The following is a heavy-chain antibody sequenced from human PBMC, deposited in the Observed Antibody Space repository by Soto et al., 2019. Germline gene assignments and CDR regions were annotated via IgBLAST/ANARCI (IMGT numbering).Heavy chain of an antibody. CDR1: GFSLSTNGVG. CDR3: AHIAVARTPFDY. CDR2: IYWDDDK. J-gene: IGHJ4*02. V-gene: IGHV2-5*02. Sequence: QITLKESGPPLVKPTQTLTLTCTFSGFSLSTNGVGVGWIRQPPGKALEWLALIYWDDDKRYSPSLKSRLTFSKDTSKNQVVLTMTNMDPVDTATYYCAHIAVARTPFDYWGQGTLVTVSS. D-gene: IGHD1-1*01.